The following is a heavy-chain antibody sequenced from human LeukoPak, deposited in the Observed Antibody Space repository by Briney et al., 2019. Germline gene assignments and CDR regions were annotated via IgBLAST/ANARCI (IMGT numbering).Heavy chain of an antibody. CDR3: ARDRPGRYDFWSGYSDY. J-gene: IGHJ4*02. D-gene: IGHD3-3*01. CDR2: IYTSGST. CDR1: GGSISSGSYY. Sequence: TSQTLSLTCTVSGGSISSGSYYWSWIRQPAGKGLEWIGRIYTSGSTNYNPSLTSRVTISVDTSKNQFSLKLSSVTAADTAVYYCARDRPGRYDFWSGYSDYWGQGTLVTVSS. V-gene: IGHV4-61*02.